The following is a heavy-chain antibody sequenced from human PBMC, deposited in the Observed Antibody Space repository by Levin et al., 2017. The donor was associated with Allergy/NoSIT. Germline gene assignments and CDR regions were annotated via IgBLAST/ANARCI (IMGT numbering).Heavy chain of an antibody. Sequence: GGSLRLSCAASGFTFSSYSVNWVRQAPGKGLEWVSSISITSYIYYAGSVKGRFTISRDNAKNSLYLQMNSLRAEDTAVYYCWSWVYGMDVWGQGTTVTVSS. J-gene: IGHJ6*02. CDR1: GFTFSSYS. CDR2: ISITSYI. CDR3: WSWVYGMDV. D-gene: IGHD7-27*01. V-gene: IGHV3-21*01.